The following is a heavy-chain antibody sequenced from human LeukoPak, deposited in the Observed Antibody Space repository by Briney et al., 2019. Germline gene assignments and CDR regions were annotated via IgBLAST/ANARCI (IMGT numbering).Heavy chain of an antibody. CDR2: INPNNGDT. D-gene: IGHD3-22*01. Sequence: GASVKVSCKASGYTFTGYYLHWVRQAPGQGLEWMGWINPNNGDTNYAQKFQARVTTARDTSINTAYMEMISLKSDDTAVYYCAREAAYYDPNGKGDDAFDLWGQGTMVIVSS. CDR3: AREAAYYDPNGKGDDAFDL. CDR1: GYTFTGYY. V-gene: IGHV1-2*02. J-gene: IGHJ3*01.